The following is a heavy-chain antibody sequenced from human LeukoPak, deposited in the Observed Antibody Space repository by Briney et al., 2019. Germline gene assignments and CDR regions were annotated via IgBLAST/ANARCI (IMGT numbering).Heavy chain of an antibody. J-gene: IGHJ4*02. D-gene: IGHD6-19*01. V-gene: IGHV3-21*01. CDR1: GFTFSNYN. CDR2: ISSSSSYI. Sequence: PGGSLRLSCAASGFTFSNYNMNWVRQAPGKGLEWVSSISSSSSYIYYADSVKGRFTISRDNAKNSLYLQMNSLRAEDTALYYCAREGIAVAGTFFDYWGQGTLVTVSS. CDR3: AREGIAVAGTFFDY.